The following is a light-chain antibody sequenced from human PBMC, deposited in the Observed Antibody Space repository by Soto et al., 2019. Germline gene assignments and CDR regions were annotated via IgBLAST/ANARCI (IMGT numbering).Light chain of an antibody. J-gene: IGKJ1*01. Sequence: EIVMTQSPATLSLSRGDRAPLSXRASHSVITNLSWYQQKPGXAPRXXXDGXSSRATGSPERLSGSGSVTDFTLTISRLEPEDFAVYFFQQYGSSTRTFGQGTKVDIK. CDR2: GXS. V-gene: IGKV3-20*01. CDR3: QQYGSSTRT. CDR1: HSVITN.